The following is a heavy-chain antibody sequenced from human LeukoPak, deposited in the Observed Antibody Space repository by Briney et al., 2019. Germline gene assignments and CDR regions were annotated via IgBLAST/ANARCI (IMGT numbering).Heavy chain of an antibody. CDR3: ARVPSLYYYDSSGYEMGEYYFDY. Sequence: SETLSLTCTVSGGSISSYYWSWIRQPPGKGLEWIGCIYYSGSTNYNPSLKSRVTISVDTSKNQFSLKLSSVTAADTAVYYCARVPSLYYYDSSGYEMGEYYFDYWGQGTLVTVSS. D-gene: IGHD3-22*01. J-gene: IGHJ4*02. CDR1: GGSISSYY. CDR2: IYYSGST. V-gene: IGHV4-59*01.